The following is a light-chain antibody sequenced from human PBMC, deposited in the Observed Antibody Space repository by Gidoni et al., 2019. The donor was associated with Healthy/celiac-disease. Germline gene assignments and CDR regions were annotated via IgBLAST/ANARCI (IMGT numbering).Light chain of an antibody. CDR2: DAS. J-gene: IGKJ4*01. Sequence: DIQMPPSPASLSASVGDRVTITCQASQDISNYLPWYQQKPGKAPELLIYDASNLETGVHSRFSGSGSGADFPSPITSLQPDGIAPCYCLQYDNLPLTFGGWTSVEIK. V-gene: IGKV1-33*01. CDR3: LQYDNLPLT. CDR1: QDISNY.